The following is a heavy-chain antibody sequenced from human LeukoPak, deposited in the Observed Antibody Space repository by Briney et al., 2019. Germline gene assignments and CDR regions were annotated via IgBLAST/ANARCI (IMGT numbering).Heavy chain of an antibody. D-gene: IGHD2-2*01. CDR2: ISAYNGNT. Sequence: GASVKVSCKASGYTFTGYYMHWVRQAPGQGLEWMGWISAYNGNTNYAQKLQGRVTMTTDTSTSTAYMELRSLRSDDTAVYYCARPIVPAAIGGVWFDPWGQGTLVTVSS. CDR1: GYTFTGYY. V-gene: IGHV1-18*04. J-gene: IGHJ5*02. CDR3: ARPIVPAAIGGVWFDP.